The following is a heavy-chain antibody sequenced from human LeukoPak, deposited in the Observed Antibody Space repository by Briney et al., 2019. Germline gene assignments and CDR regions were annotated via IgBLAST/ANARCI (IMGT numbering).Heavy chain of an antibody. D-gene: IGHD3-10*01. V-gene: IGHV3-23*01. CDR2: ISGSGGST. CDR3: AKSSTLWFGELLLGPFDY. J-gene: IGHJ4*02. CDR1: GFTFSSYA. Sequence: QPGGSLRLSCAASGFTFSSYAMSWVRQAPGRGLEWVSAISGSGGSTYYADSVKGRFTISRDNSKNTLYLQMDSLRAEDTAVYYCAKSSTLWFGELLLGPFDYWGQGTLVTVSS.